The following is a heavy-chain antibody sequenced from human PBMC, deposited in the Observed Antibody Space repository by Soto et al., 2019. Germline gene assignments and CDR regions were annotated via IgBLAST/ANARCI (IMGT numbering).Heavy chain of an antibody. J-gene: IGHJ4*02. Sequence: SETLSLTCTVSGGSISSSYWSWIRQPPGKGLEWTGYIYHSGSTNYNPSLKSRVTISVDTSKNQFSLKLSSVTAADTAAYYCARLGSIAADDFDYWGQGTLVTVSS. D-gene: IGHD6-25*01. CDR3: ARLGSIAADDFDY. CDR2: IYHSGST. CDR1: GGSISSSY. V-gene: IGHV4-59*08.